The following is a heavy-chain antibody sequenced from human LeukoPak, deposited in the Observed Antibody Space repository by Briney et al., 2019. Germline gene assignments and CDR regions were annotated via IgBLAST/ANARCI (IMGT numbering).Heavy chain of an antibody. J-gene: IGHJ4*02. CDR1: EFTFSNYA. V-gene: IGHV3-23*01. D-gene: IGHD3-16*01. CDR3: ARDGVAFGGVYFDY. CDR2: ISGSGGFT. Sequence: PGGSLRLSCAASEFTFSNYAMSWVRQAPGKGLEWVSVISGSGGFTYYADSVKGRFTISRDNSKNTLYLQMNSLRAEDTAVYYCARDGVAFGGVYFDYWGQGTLVTVSS.